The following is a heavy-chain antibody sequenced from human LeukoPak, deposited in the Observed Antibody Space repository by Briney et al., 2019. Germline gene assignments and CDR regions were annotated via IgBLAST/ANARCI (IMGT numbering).Heavy chain of an antibody. Sequence: PSETLSLTCAVYGGSFSGYYWSWIRQPPGKGLEWIGEINHSGSTNYNPSLKSRVTISVDTSKNQFSLKLSSVTAADTAVYYCARGQGWWLHRVGPPRRWFGPWGQGTLVTVSS. CDR3: ARGQGWWLHRVGPPRRWFGP. V-gene: IGHV4-34*01. J-gene: IGHJ5*02. CDR2: INHSGST. D-gene: IGHD2-15*01. CDR1: GGSFSGYY.